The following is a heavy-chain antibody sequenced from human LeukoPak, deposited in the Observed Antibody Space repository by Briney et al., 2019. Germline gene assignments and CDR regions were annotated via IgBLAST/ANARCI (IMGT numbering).Heavy chain of an antibody. CDR1: GFTFSDYY. Sequence: GGSLRLSCAASGFTFSDYYMSWIRQAPGKGLEWVSYISSSGSTIYYADSVKGRFTISRDNAKNSLYLQMNSLRAEDTAVYYCARDVGPGSSWYYYYYMDVWGKGTTVTVSS. J-gene: IGHJ6*03. V-gene: IGHV3-11*01. CDR3: ARDVGPGSSWYYYYYMDV. CDR2: ISSSGSTI. D-gene: IGHD6-13*01.